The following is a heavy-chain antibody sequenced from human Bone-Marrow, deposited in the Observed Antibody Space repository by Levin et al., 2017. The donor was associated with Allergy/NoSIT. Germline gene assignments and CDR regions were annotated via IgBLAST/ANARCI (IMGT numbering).Heavy chain of an antibody. CDR1: GFTVSTFY. J-gene: IGHJ4*02. CDR3: ARGDSSLDY. CDR2: IYGGGNT. D-gene: IGHD3-16*01. Sequence: VASVKVSCAASGFTVSTFYMSWVRQAPXKGLEWVSIIYGGGNTYYADSVKGRFTISRDNSNNTLSLHMNSLRADDSAVYYCARGDSSLDYWGQGTLVTVSS. V-gene: IGHV3-53*01.